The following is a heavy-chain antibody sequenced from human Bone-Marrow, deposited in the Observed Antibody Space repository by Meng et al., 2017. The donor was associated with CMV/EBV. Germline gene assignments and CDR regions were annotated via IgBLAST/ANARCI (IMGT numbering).Heavy chain of an antibody. CDR2: IYHRGST. J-gene: IGHJ4*02. CDR1: GGSISSRNW. D-gene: IGHD4-17*01. CDR3: ARSTDYGDYYFDY. V-gene: IGHV4-4*02. Sequence: VSGGSISSRNWWSWVRQPPGKGLEWIGEIYHRGSTNYNPSLKSRVTISVDKSKNQFSLKLSSVTAADTAVYYCARSTDYGDYYFDYWGQGTLVTVSS.